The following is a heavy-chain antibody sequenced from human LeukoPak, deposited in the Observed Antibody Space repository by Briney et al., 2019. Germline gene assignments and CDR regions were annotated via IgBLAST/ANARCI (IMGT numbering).Heavy chain of an antibody. D-gene: IGHD4-17*01. CDR1: GFTFSSYG. CDR2: ISYDGSNK. CDR3: AKDYGDYSEGVDY. J-gene: IGHJ4*02. V-gene: IGHV3-30*18. Sequence: GGSLRLSCAASGFTFSSYGMHWVRQAPGKGLEWVAVISYDGSNKYYADSVKGRFTISRGNSKNTLYLQMNSLRAEDTAVYYCAKDYGDYSEGVDYWAREPWSPSPQ.